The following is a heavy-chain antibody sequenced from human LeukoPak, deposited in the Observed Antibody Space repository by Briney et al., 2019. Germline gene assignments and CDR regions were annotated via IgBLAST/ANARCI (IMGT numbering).Heavy chain of an antibody. CDR2: ISSSSSYI. V-gene: IGHV3-21*01. CDR3: ARDPTSYYDSSGYYYNDAFDI. CDR1: GFTFSSSS. J-gene: IGHJ3*02. D-gene: IGHD3-22*01. Sequence: TGGSLRLSCAASGFTFSSSSMNWVRQAPGKGLEWVSSISSSSSYIYCADSVKGRFTISRDNAKNSLYLQMNSLRAEDTAVYYCARDPTSYYDSSGYYYNDAFDIWGQGTMVTVSS.